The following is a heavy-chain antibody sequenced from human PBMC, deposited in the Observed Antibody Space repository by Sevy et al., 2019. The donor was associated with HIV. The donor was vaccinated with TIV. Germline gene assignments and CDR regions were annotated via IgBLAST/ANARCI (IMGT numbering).Heavy chain of an antibody. V-gene: IGHV4-4*02. CDR2: IYRSGST. J-gene: IGHJ2*01. Sequence: PSETLSLTCAVSGGSISSSNWWSWVRQPPGKWLEWIGEIYRSGSTNCDPSLKSRVTISVDKSKNQFSLKLSSVTAADTAVYYCARGGPYSSSFYFDLWGRGTLVTVSS. CDR1: GGSISSSNW. CDR3: ARGGPYSSSFYFDL. D-gene: IGHD6-13*01.